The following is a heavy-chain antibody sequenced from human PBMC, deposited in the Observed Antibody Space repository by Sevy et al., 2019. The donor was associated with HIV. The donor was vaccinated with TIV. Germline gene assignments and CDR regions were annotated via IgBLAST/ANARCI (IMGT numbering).Heavy chain of an antibody. D-gene: IGHD2-15*01. CDR2: ISSHDSYI. CDR3: ARDVCSGGGCYYDY. CDR1: GIPFSGFS. Sequence: GGSLRLSCAASGIPFSGFSMNWVRQAPGKGLEWVSSISSHDSYIYYADSLKGRFTISRDNAKNSMYLQMNSLRAEDTAVHYCARDVCSGGGCYYDYWGQGTLVTVSS. J-gene: IGHJ4*02. V-gene: IGHV3-21*01.